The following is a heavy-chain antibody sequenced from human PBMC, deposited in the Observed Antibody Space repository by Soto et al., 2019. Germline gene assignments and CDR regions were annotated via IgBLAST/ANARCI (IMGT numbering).Heavy chain of an antibody. Sequence: PSETLSLTCAVYGGSFSGYYWSWIRQPPGKGLEWIGEINHSGSTNYNPSLKSRVTISVDTSKNQFSLKLSSVTAADTAVYYCARGSYDGSGSYYNIFYFDYWGQGNLVTVSS. D-gene: IGHD3-10*01. V-gene: IGHV4-34*01. CDR3: ARGSYDGSGSYYNIFYFDY. J-gene: IGHJ4*02. CDR2: INHSGST. CDR1: GGSFSGYY.